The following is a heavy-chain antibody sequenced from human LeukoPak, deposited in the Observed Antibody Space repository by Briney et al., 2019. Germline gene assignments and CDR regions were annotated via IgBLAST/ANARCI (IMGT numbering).Heavy chain of an antibody. J-gene: IGHJ4*02. CDR3: AREVDPYSCSSTSCYTDY. D-gene: IGHD2-2*02. V-gene: IGHV3-21*01. CDR2: ISSSSSYI. CDR1: GFTFSSYS. Sequence: GGFLRLSCAASGFTFSSYSMNWVRQAPGKGLEWVSSISSSSSYIYYADSVKGRFTISRDNAKNSLYLQMNSLRAEDTAVYYCAREVDPYSCSSTSCYTDYWGQGTLVTVSS.